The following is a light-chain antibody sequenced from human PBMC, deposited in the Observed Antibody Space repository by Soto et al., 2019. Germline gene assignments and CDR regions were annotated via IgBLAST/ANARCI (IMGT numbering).Light chain of an antibody. Sequence: DIQMTQSPSTLSASVGDRVTITCRASQSITIWLAWYQQKPGKAPKLLIFDASSLESGVPSRFSGSGAGTEFTLTISRLQADDFANYYCQQYNSYSWTFGQGTKVEIK. J-gene: IGKJ1*01. V-gene: IGKV1-5*01. CDR2: DAS. CDR1: QSITIW. CDR3: QQYNSYSWT.